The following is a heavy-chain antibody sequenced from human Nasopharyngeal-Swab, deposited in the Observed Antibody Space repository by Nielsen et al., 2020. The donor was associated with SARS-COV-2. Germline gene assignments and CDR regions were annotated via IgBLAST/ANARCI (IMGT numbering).Heavy chain of an antibody. CDR3: ARVNYDSSGGDAFDI. V-gene: IGHV3-13*01. Sequence: GEPLKISCAASGFTFSSYDMHWVRQATGKGLEWVSAIGTAGDTYYPGSVKGRFTISRENAKNSLYLQMNSLRAGDTAVYYCARVNYDSSGGDAFDIWGQGTMVTVSS. CDR2: IGTAGDT. D-gene: IGHD3-22*01. CDR1: GFTFSSYD. J-gene: IGHJ3*02.